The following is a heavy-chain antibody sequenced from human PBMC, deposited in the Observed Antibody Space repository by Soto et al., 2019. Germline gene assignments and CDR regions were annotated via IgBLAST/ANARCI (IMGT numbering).Heavy chain of an antibody. CDR2: IYYSGST. J-gene: IGHJ5*02. CDR3: ARVYWDYTGPNWFDP. Sequence: SETLSLTCTVSGGSISSGGYYWSWIRQHTGKGLEWIGYIYYSGSTYYNPSLKSRVTISVDTSKNQFSLKLSSVTAADTAVYYCARVYWDYTGPNWFDPWGQGTLVTVSS. CDR1: GGSISSGGYY. V-gene: IGHV4-31*03. D-gene: IGHD4-4*01.